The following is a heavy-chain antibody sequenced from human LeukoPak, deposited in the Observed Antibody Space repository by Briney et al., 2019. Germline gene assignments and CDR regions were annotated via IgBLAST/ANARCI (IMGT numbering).Heavy chain of an antibody. CDR1: GFTFSDYY. CDR2: ISYDGSNK. CDR3: ATPLRFLEWLLSD. D-gene: IGHD3-3*01. V-gene: IGHV3-30*03. Sequence: PGGSLRLPCAASGFTFSDYYMSWIRQAPGKGLERVAVISYDGSNKYYADSVKGRFTISRDNSKNTLYLQMNSLRAEDRAVYYCATPLRFLEWLLSDWGQGTLVTVSS. J-gene: IGHJ4*02.